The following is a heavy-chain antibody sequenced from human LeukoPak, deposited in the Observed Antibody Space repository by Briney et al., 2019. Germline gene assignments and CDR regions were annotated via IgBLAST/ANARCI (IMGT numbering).Heavy chain of an antibody. CDR1: GGSFSGYY. CDR3: ARRTTVVTPADGMDV. J-gene: IGHJ6*02. V-gene: IGHV4-34*01. CDR2: INHSGST. D-gene: IGHD4-23*01. Sequence: SETLSLTCAVYGGSFSGYYWSWIRQPPGKGLEWIGEINHSGSTNYNPSLKSRVTISVDTSKNQFSLKLSSVTAADTAVYYCARRTTVVTPADGMDVWGQGTTVTVS.